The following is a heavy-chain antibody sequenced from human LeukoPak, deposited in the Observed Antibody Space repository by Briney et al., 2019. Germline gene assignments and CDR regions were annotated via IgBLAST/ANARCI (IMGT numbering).Heavy chain of an antibody. J-gene: IGHJ4*02. V-gene: IGHV1-46*01. Sequence: ASVKDSCKASGYTFTSYYRHWVRQTPGQGLEWMGIINPSGGRTSYAQKFQGRVTMTRDTSTSTVYMELSSLRSEDTAVYYCARGPAAGTAWPFDYWGQGTLVTVSS. CDR1: GYTFTSYY. CDR3: ARGPAAGTAWPFDY. D-gene: IGHD6-13*01. CDR2: INPSGGRT.